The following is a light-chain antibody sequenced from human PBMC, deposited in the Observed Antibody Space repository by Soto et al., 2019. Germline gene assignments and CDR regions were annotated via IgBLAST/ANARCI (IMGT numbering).Light chain of an antibody. CDR1: QGIASS. CDR3: QQFNSYPLT. V-gene: IGKV1-9*01. CDR2: GAS. Sequence: DIHLTQSPSFLSASVGDRVTITCRASQGIASSLAWYQQKAGKAPKLLIYGASTLETGVPSRFSGSGPVTEFTLTISSLQPEDFGIYYCQQFNSYPLTFGGGTKVEIK. J-gene: IGKJ4*01.